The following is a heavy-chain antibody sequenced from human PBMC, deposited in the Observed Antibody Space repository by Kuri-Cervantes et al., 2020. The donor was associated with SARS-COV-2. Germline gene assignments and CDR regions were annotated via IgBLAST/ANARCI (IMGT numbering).Heavy chain of an antibody. CDR3: ERDTPRTGAYHDH. V-gene: IGHV3-48*01. Sequence: GGSLRLSCAASGFFLSAYNLNWVRQAPGRGLEWVSYISASIGRIYYADSVTGRFTISRDNARNSLYLQMNSLRAEDTAVYYCERDTPRTGAYHDHWGQGTLVTVSS. CDR1: GFFLSAYN. J-gene: IGHJ4*02. CDR2: ISASIGRI. D-gene: IGHD1-1*01.